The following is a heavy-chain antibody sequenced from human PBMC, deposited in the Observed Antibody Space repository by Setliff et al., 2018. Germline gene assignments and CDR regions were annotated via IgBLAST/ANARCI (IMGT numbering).Heavy chain of an antibody. D-gene: IGHD6-13*01. V-gene: IGHV3-9*03. J-gene: IGHJ6*02. CDR1: GFTFDDYA. CDR3: ARDSAYSSRTSGMDV. CDR2: ISWNSDTI. Sequence: GGSLRLSCAASGFTFDDYAMHWVRQAPGKGLEWVSGISWNSDTIGYADSVKGRFTISRDNAKKSLYLQMNSLRAEDMALYYCARDSAYSSRTSGMDVWGQGTTVTVSS.